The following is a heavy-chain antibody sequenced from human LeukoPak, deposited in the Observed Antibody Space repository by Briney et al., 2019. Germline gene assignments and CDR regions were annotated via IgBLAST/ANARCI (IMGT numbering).Heavy chain of an antibody. J-gene: IGHJ4*02. D-gene: IGHD1/OR15-1a*01. V-gene: IGHV3-53*01. CDR1: GFTVSSNY. CDR3: AKMRAERTSAAINY. CDR2: IYSGGNT. Sequence: PGGSLRLSCAAAGFTVSSNYMSWVRQAPGKGLEWVSVIYSGGNTYYADSVKGRFTISRDNSKNTLYLQVNSLRAEDTAVYYCAKMRAERTSAAINYWGQGTLVTVSS.